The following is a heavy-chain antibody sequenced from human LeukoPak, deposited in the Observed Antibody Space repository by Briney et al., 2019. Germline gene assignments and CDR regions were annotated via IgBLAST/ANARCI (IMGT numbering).Heavy chain of an antibody. D-gene: IGHD2-2*01. CDR3: TREVGTGFQVNYYYYMDV. Sequence: PSETLSLTCTVSGGSISSDYWSWFRQPPRKGLEWIGYIHFSGSTTYNPSLKSRVTISIDTSKNQFSLNLSSVTAADTAAYYCTREVGTGFQVNYYYYMDVWGKGTTVTVSS. CDR2: IHFSGST. V-gene: IGHV4-59*01. CDR1: GGSISSDY. J-gene: IGHJ6*03.